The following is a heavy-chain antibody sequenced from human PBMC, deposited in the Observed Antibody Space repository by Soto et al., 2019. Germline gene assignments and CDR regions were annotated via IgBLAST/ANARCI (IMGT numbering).Heavy chain of an antibody. CDR2: ISETGSHT. D-gene: IGHD7-27*01. J-gene: IGHJ4*02. CDR1: GFTFTDYH. CDR3: ARSLRATSPLTF. V-gene: IGHV3-11*06. Sequence: GGSLRLSCEASGFTFTDYHMSWIRQAPGKGLEWVALISETGSHTAYAESVQGRFTISRDNARPSVFLQMNSLRSEDTAVYFCARSLRATSPLTFWGQGXPVTVS.